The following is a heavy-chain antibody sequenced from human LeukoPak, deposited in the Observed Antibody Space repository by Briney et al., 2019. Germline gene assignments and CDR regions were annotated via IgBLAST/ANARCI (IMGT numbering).Heavy chain of an antibody. CDR2: ISSSSSTI. J-gene: IGHJ4*02. CDR1: GFTFSSYS. V-gene: IGHV3-48*01. CDR3: AARGDILTGYPYYFDN. Sequence: GGSLRLSCAASGFTFSSYSMNWVRQAPGKGLEWVSYISSSSSTIYYADSVKGRFTISRDNAKNSLYLQMNSLRAEDTAVYYCAARGDILTGYPYYFDNWGQGTLVTVSS. D-gene: IGHD3-9*01.